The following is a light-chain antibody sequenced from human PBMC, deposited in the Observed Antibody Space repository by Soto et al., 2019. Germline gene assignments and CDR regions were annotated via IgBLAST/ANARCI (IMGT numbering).Light chain of an antibody. CDR3: CSYAGSYTFV. Sequence: QSVLTQPASVSGSPGQSITISCTGTSSDVGSYNLVSWYQQHPGKAPKLMIYEGSKRPSGVPDRFSGSKTGNTASLTISGLRAEDEAEYYCCSYAGSYTFVFGSGTKLTVL. V-gene: IGLV2-23*01. CDR2: EGS. J-gene: IGLJ1*01. CDR1: SSDVGSYNL.